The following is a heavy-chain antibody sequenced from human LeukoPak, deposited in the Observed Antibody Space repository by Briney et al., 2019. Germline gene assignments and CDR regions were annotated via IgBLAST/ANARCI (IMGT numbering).Heavy chain of an antibody. V-gene: IGHV3-7*02. J-gene: IGHJ4*02. CDR1: GFIFNSYW. D-gene: IGHD3-10*01. Sequence: GGSLRLSCAASGFIFNSYWMNWVRQAPGKGLEWVANIKQDGSEKYYVDSLKGRFTISRDNAKNSLYLQMNSLRAEDTAVYYCCVGSGSYTYWGQGTLVSVSS. CDR2: IKQDGSEK. CDR3: CVGSGSYTY.